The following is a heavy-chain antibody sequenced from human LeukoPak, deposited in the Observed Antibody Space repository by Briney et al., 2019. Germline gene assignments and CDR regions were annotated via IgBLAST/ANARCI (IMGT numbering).Heavy chain of an antibody. V-gene: IGHV3-48*03. Sequence: GGSLRLSCAASGFTLSSYEMNWVRQAPGKGLEWVSDISSSGSTIYYADSVKGRLTISRDNAKNSLYLQMNSLRDEDTAVYYCAREGYSSSSGGFDYWGQGTLVTVSS. CDR1: GFTLSSYE. J-gene: IGHJ4*02. CDR2: ISSSGSTI. CDR3: AREGYSSSSGGFDY. D-gene: IGHD6-13*01.